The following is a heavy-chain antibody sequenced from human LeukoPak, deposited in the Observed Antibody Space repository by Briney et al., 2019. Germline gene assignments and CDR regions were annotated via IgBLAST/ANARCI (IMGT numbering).Heavy chain of an antibody. J-gene: IGHJ5*02. CDR3: ARVGAGYYGSGSYVGVAWFDP. V-gene: IGHV3-30*02. CDR1: GFTFSSYG. CDR2: IRYDGSNK. D-gene: IGHD3-10*01. Sequence: GGSLRLSCAASGFTFSSYGMHWVRQAPGKGLEWVAFIRYDGSNKYYADSVKGRFTISRDNSKNTLYLQMNSLRAEDTAVYYCARVGAGYYGSGSYVGVAWFDPWGQGTLVTVSS.